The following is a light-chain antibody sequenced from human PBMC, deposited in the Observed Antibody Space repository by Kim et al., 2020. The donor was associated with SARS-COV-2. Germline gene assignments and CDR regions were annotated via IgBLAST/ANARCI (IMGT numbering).Light chain of an antibody. CDR1: SLRSYY. V-gene: IGLV3-19*01. Sequence: SYELTQDPAVSVALGQTVRITCQGDSLRSYYASWYQQKPGQAPVLVIYGKNNRPSGIPDRFSGSSSGNTASLTITGAQAEDEADYYCNSRDSSGNLYVFGTGTKVTVL. J-gene: IGLJ1*01. CDR2: GKN. CDR3: NSRDSSGNLYV.